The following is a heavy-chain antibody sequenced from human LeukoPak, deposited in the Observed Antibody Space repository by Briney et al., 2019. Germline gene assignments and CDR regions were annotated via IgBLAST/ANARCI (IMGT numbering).Heavy chain of an antibody. J-gene: IGHJ6*03. Sequence: PSQTLSLTCTVSGGSISSGGYYWSWIRQHPGGGLEWIVYIYYSGSTYYNPSLKSRVTISVDTSKNQFSLKLSSVTAADTAVYYCAGGGYYYGSGRLSYYYYYMDVWGKGTTVTVSS. D-gene: IGHD3-10*01. CDR1: GGSISSGGYY. CDR3: AGGGYYYGSGRLSYYYYYMDV. CDR2: IYYSGST. V-gene: IGHV4-31*03.